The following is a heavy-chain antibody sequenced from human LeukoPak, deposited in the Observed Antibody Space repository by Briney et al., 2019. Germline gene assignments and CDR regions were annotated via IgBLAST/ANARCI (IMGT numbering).Heavy chain of an antibody. CDR2: IYYSGST. V-gene: IGHV4-59*01. Sequence: SETLSLTCTVSGGSISSYYRSWIRQPPGKGLEWIGYIYYSGSTNYNPSLKSRVTISVDTSKNQFSLKLSSVTAADTAVYYCARDHGDGYNSFDYWGQGTLVTVSS. CDR3: ARDHGDGYNSFDY. D-gene: IGHD5-24*01. CDR1: GGSISSYY. J-gene: IGHJ4*02.